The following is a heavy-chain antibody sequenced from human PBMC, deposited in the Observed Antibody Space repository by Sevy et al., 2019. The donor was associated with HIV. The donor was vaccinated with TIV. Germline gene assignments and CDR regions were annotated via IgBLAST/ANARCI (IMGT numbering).Heavy chain of an antibody. J-gene: IGHJ6*03. V-gene: IGHV1-2*02. CDR3: ASGSSTWYNYYYYMDV. D-gene: IGHD6-13*01. CDR2: IDPYTGDT. Sequence: ASVKVSCKASGFTFTGYKIYWARQAPGQGLEWMGWIDPYTGDTNYARNFKGRVTMTRDASINTAYMELSRLRSDDTAMYYCASGSSTWYNYYYYMDVWGKGTTVTVSS. CDR1: GFTFTGYK.